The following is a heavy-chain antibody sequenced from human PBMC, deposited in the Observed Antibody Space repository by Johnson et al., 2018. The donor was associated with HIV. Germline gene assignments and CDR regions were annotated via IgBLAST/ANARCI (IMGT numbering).Heavy chain of an antibody. Sequence: EQLVESGGGLVQPGGSLRLSCATSGFTVSNNYMSWVRQAPGKGLEWVSAIGTAGDTYYPGSVKGRFTIFRENVKNSLYLQMNSLRAGDTAVYYCARGVLAFDIWGQGTMVTVSS. CDR3: ARGVLAFDI. CDR1: GFTVSNNY. J-gene: IGHJ3*02. D-gene: IGHD5/OR15-5a*01. CDR2: IGTAGDT. V-gene: IGHV3-13*01.